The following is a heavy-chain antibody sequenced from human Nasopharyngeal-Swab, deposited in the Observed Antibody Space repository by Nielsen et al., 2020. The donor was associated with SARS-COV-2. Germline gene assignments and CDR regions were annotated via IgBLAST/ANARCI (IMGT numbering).Heavy chain of an antibody. CDR3: ASTPLDSSGYYYAFHY. J-gene: IGHJ4*02. V-gene: IGHV3-30-3*01. Sequence: GESLKISCAASGFTFSRYTMHWVRQAPGKGLEWVAVISYDGSNKYYADSVKGRFTISRDISKNTLYLQMNSLRAEDTAVFYCASTPLDSSGYYYAFHYWGRGTPVTVSS. CDR1: GFTFSRYT. D-gene: IGHD3-22*01. CDR2: ISYDGSNK.